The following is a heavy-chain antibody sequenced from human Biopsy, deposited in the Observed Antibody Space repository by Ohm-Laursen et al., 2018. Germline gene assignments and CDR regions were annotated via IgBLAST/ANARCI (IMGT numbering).Heavy chain of an antibody. V-gene: IGHV1-46*01. D-gene: IGHD6-19*01. CDR2: INPSGSTT. Sequence: SVKVSCKASEYSFTSYYMHWVRQAPGQGLEWMGMINPSGSTTSYPQIFQGRVTMTRDTSKSTVYVELSSLRSADTAVYFCARNTGWYGDLYYFDYWGQGTLVTVSS. CDR1: EYSFTSYY. CDR3: ARNTGWYGDLYYFDY. J-gene: IGHJ4*02.